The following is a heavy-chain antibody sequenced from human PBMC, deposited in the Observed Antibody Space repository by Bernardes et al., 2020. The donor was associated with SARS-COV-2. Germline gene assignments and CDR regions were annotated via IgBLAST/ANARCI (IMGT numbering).Heavy chain of an antibody. CDR3: ARGRNYDLLTGYYMFDP. D-gene: IGHD3-9*01. J-gene: IGHJ5*02. CDR1: GTSFSDYY. CDR2: INYYGNT. V-gene: IGHV4-34*01. Sequence: SEPLSLSCAVYGTSFSDYYWSWIRQPPGKGLEWIGEINYYGNTNYNPSLKSRVTISVDTSKNQFSLNLNSVTAADTAVYYCARGRNYDLLTGYYMFDPWGQGTLVTVSS.